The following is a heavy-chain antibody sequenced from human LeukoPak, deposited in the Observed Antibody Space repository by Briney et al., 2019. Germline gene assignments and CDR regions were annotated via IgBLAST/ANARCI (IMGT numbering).Heavy chain of an antibody. J-gene: IGHJ4*02. CDR1: GYTLSELS. V-gene: IGHV1-24*01. Sequence: ASVKLSCTVSGYTLSELSMHWVRQAPGKGLEWMGGFDLEDGETIYVQKFQGRVTMTEDTSTDTAYMELSSLRSDDTAVYFCAAGEVGQLFDYWGQGTLVTVSS. CDR2: FDLEDGET. D-gene: IGHD5-24*01. CDR3: AAGEVGQLFDY.